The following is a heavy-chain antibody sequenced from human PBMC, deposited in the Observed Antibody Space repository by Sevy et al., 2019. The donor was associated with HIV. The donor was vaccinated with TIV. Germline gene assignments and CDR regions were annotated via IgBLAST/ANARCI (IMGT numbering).Heavy chain of an antibody. CDR3: ARGKSGYGYALNY. Sequence: GALRLSLAASGFSFNNNYVTLVRQAPGKGLGVVSVIYSDETTYHADFEKDRITISNDNSKNMLYLKMSSKRAEDTVIYYCARGKSGYGYALNYWGQGTLVTVSS. D-gene: IGHD5-18*01. J-gene: IGHJ4*02. CDR1: GFSFNNNY. V-gene: IGHV3-66*01. CDR2: IYSDETT.